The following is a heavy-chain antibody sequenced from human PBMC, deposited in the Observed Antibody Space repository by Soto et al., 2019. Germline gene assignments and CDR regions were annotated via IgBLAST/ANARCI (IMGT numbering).Heavy chain of an antibody. V-gene: IGHV1-18*01. CDR2: ISFYNGHT. CDR1: GDTVTKYG. D-gene: IGHD6-19*01. CDR3: ASATSIAVAGKET. J-gene: IGHJ4*02. Sequence: QVQLVQSGGEVKKPGASVKVSCKASGDTVTKYGISWVRQAPGQGLEWLGWISFYNGHTNYALKFQDRITFTTDTSTSTASMALRSLTSHETPVYYCASATSIAVAGKETWGQGTLVTVSS.